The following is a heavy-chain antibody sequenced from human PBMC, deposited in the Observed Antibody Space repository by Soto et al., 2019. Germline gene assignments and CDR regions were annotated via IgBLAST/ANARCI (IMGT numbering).Heavy chain of an antibody. CDR2: ISYDGSNK. CDR3: AGGDILTGYFAY. V-gene: IGHV3-30*03. Sequence: GGSLRLSCEASGFTFSSYGMHWVRQAPGKGLEWVAVISYDGSNKYYADSVKGRFTISRDNSKNTLYLQMNSLRAEDTAVYYCAGGDILTGYFAYWGQGTLVTVSS. CDR1: GFTFSSYG. J-gene: IGHJ4*02. D-gene: IGHD3-9*01.